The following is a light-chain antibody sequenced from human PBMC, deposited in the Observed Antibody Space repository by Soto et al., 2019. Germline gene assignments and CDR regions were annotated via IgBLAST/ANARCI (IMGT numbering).Light chain of an antibody. V-gene: IGKV1-39*01. J-gene: IGKJ5*01. Sequence: DIQLTQSPASLSASVGDGVTITCRASQTISRYLNWYQQKPGTAPKLLIYASSTLQSGVPARFSGRGSGTDFTLTISSLQPDDFATYYCQHYNAAFGQGTRLEIK. CDR3: QHYNAA. CDR2: ASS. CDR1: QTISRY.